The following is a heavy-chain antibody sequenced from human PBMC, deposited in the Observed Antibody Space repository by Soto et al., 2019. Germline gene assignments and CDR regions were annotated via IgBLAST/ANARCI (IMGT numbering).Heavy chain of an antibody. Sequence: TLSLTCSVSGGSLSYYYWSWIRQPAGRGLEWIGRIFDSGITNYSPSLRSRITMSVDTSKNQFSLKLSSVTAADTAVYYCARGSLKFDFWGLGTLVTVSS. CDR1: GGSLSYYY. CDR3: ARGSLKFDF. V-gene: IGHV4-4*07. D-gene: IGHD3-10*01. J-gene: IGHJ4*02. CDR2: IFDSGIT.